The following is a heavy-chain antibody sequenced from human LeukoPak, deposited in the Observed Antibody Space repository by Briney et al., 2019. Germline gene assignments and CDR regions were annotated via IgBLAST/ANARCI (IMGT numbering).Heavy chain of an antibody. V-gene: IGHV3-7*01. D-gene: IGHD4-17*01. J-gene: IGHJ4*02. CDR2: IKQDGSEK. CDR3: ARDPPHYGDYPPDYFDY. Sequence: GGSLRLSCAASGFTFTSYWMSWVRQAPGKGLEWVANIKQDGSEKYYVDSVKGRFTISRDNAKNSLYLQMNSLRAEDTAVYYCARDPPHYGDYPPDYFDYWGQGTLVTVSS. CDR1: GFTFTSYW.